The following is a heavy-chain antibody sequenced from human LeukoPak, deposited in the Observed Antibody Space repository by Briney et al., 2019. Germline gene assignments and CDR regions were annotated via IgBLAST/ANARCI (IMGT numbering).Heavy chain of an antibody. CDR1: GGTFSSYA. V-gene: IGHV1-69*05. J-gene: IGHJ4*02. Sequence: SVKVSCKASGGTFSSYAISWVRQAPGQGLEWMGGIIPIFGTANYAQKFQGRVTITTDESTSTAYMELSSLRSEDTAVHYCARDRCSSTSCYTGGFDYWGQGTLVTVSS. CDR3: ARDRCSSTSCYTGGFDY. CDR2: IIPIFGTA. D-gene: IGHD2-2*02.